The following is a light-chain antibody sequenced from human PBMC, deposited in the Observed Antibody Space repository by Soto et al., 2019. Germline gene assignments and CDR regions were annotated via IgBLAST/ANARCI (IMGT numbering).Light chain of an antibody. J-gene: IGKJ5*01. V-gene: IGKV1-39*01. Sequence: DIQMTQSPSSLSASVGDTISITCRSFQTIAKSLNWYQQRPGKAPKLLIFGASNLHNGVPPRFSGLGSGTDFTLTISSLQPEDFAIYYCQQANDFPITFGQGTRLEIK. CDR3: QQANDFPIT. CDR2: GAS. CDR1: QTIAKS.